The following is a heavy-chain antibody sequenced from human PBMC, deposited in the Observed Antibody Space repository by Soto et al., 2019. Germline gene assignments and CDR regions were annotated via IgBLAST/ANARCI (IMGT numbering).Heavy chain of an antibody. V-gene: IGHV1-69*13. Sequence: ASVKVSCKASGGTFNIYAITWVRQAPGQGLEWMGGIVPILDTANSAPKFQGRVTITADESTSTAYMELSSLRSEDTAVYYCARRSSTSAIGAEYFYLWGQGTPVTVYS. CDR2: IVPILDTA. CDR3: ARRSSTSAIGAEYFYL. D-gene: IGHD6-6*01. CDR1: GGTFNIYA. J-gene: IGHJ1*01.